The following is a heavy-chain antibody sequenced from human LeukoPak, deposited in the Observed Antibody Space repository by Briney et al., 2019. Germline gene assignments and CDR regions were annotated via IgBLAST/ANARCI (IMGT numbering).Heavy chain of an antibody. J-gene: IGHJ4*02. D-gene: IGHD3-10*01. CDR1: GFSISSGYY. CDR3: ARDLWFGESRGGY. Sequence: PSETLSLTCGVSGFSISSGYYWGWNRQPPGKGLEWIGSIYHSGNTFYNPSLKSRVTISVDTSKNQFSLKLKFVTAADTAMYYCARDLWFGESRGGYWGQGTLVTVSS. V-gene: IGHV4-38-2*02. CDR2: IYHSGNT.